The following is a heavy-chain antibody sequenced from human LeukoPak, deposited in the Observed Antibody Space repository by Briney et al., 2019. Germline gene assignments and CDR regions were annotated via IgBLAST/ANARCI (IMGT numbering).Heavy chain of an antibody. V-gene: IGHV3-30-3*01. CDR3: AKDRGEGYCSSTSCPYYYYGMDV. D-gene: IGHD2-2*01. CDR2: IAYDGNNK. Sequence: PGGSLRLSCAASGFTFNTYAMHWVRQAPGKGLEWVAVIAYDGNNKYYADSVRGRFTVSRDNSKNTLYLQMNSLRAEDTAVYYCAKDRGEGYCSSTSCPYYYYGMDVWGQGTTVTVSS. CDR1: GFTFNTYA. J-gene: IGHJ6*02.